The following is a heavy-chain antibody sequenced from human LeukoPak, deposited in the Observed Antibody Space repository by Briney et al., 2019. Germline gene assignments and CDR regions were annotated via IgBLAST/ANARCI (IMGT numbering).Heavy chain of an antibody. D-gene: IGHD2-21*02. J-gene: IGHJ4*02. CDR2: IIPIFGTA. CDR1: GGTFSSYA. V-gene: IGHV1-69*06. Sequence: SVKVSCKASGGTFSSYAISWVRQAPGQGLEWMGGIIPIFGTANYAQKFQGRVTITADKSTSTAYMELSSLRSEDTAVYYCAREGDCGGDCYFDYWGQGTLVTVSS. CDR3: AREGDCGGDCYFDY.